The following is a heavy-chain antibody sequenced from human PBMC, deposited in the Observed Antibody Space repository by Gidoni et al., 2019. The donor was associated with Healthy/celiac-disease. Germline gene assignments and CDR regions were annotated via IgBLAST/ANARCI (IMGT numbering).Heavy chain of an antibody. D-gene: IGHD3-22*01. CDR1: GGIFSSYA. CDR2: IIPIFGTA. Sequence: QVQLVQSGAEVKKPGSSVKVSCKASGGIFSSYAISWVRQAPGQGLEWMGGIIPIFGTANYAQKFQGRVTITADESTSTAYMELSSLRSEDTAVYYCARVPDNYYDSSGYYPIAYYMDVWGKGTTVTVSS. J-gene: IGHJ6*03. CDR3: ARVPDNYYDSSGYYPIAYYMDV. V-gene: IGHV1-69*01.